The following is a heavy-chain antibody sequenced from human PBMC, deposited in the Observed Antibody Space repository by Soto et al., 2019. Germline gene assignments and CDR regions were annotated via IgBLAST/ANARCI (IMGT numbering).Heavy chain of an antibody. CDR3: ARARTPALNNWFDP. D-gene: IGHD1-1*01. Sequence: LRLSCAASGFTFSSYSMNWVRQAPGKGLEWVSSIGSSSSYIYYADSVKGRFTISRDNAKNSLYLQMNSLRAEDTAVYYCARARTPALNNWFDPWGQGTLVTVSS. J-gene: IGHJ5*02. CDR2: IGSSSSYI. V-gene: IGHV3-21*01. CDR1: GFTFSSYS.